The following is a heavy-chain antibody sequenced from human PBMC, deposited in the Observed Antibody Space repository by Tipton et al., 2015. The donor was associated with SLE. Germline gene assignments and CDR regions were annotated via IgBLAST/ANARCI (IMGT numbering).Heavy chain of an antibody. CDR3: ERSGDGGGTAFPDRLAFND. V-gene: IGHV3-33*01. J-gene: IGHJ4*02. CDR1: GFTFSLYA. CDR2: IWKDGSIT. Sequence: SLRLSCAASGFTFSLYAIHWVRQAPGKGLEWVAVIWKDGSITYYVDSVKGRFTISRDNSENTVYLQMNSLRVEGTAVDYCERSGDGGGTAFPDRLAFNDWGQGTLVAFSS. D-gene: IGHD2-15*01.